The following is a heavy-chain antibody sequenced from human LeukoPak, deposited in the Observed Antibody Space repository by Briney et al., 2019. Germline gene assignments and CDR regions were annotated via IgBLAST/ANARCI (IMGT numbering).Heavy chain of an antibody. D-gene: IGHD3-10*01. CDR1: GGSISSYY. V-gene: IGHV4-4*07. Sequence: PSETLSLTCTVSGGSISSYYWNWIRQPAGKGLEWIGRIYTSGDTIYNPSLKSRVTMSLDTSKNHCSLRLTSVTAADTAVYYCARSYGSGAYRGFGPWGQGILVTVSS. J-gene: IGHJ5*02. CDR3: ARSYGSGAYRGFGP. CDR2: IYTSGDT.